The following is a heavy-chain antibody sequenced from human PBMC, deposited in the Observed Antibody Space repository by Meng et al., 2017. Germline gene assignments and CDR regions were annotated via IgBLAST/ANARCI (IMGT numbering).Heavy chain of an antibody. CDR2: INHSGST. Sequence: QVQQWGAGLLKPPETLSLPDAVSGASFSVYYWSGIHQPPGKGLEWIGEINHSGSTKYNPSLKSRVTISVDTSKNKFSLKLSSVTAADTAVYYCARGSAARPPYYFDYWGQGTLVTVSS. CDR3: ARGSAARPPYYFDY. V-gene: IGHV4-34*01. CDR1: GASFSVYY. J-gene: IGHJ4*02. D-gene: IGHD6-6*01.